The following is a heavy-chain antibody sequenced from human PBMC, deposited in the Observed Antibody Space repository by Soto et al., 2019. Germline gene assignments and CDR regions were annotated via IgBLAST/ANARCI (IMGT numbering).Heavy chain of an antibody. Sequence: GGSLRLSCAASGFTFSSYGMHWVRQAPGKGLEWVAVIWYDGSNKYYADSVKGRFTISRDNSKNTLYLQMNSLRAEDTAVYYCARDMITIFGLVIPNYYYYGMDVWGQGTTVTVSS. J-gene: IGHJ6*02. V-gene: IGHV3-33*01. CDR1: GFTFSSYG. CDR2: IWYDGSNK. CDR3: ARDMITIFGLVIPNYYYYGMDV. D-gene: IGHD3-3*01.